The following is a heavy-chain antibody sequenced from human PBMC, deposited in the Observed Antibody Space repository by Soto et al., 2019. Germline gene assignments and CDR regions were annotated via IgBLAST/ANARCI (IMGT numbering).Heavy chain of an antibody. D-gene: IGHD2-21*01. V-gene: IGHV1-69*13. CDR3: ARAPILVGETTYENYFDY. CDR2: NIPIFGTA. Sequence: ASVKVSCKTSGYIFTGYFIHWVRQAPGQGLEWMGGNIPIFGTANYAQKFQGRVTIIADESTGTTYMELTSLRSEDTAVYYCARAPILVGETTYENYFDYWGQGTLVTVSS. J-gene: IGHJ4*02. CDR1: GYIFTGYF.